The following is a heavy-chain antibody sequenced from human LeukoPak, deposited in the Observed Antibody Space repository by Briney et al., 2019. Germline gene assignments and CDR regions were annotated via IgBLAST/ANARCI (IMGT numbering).Heavy chain of an antibody. D-gene: IGHD6-13*01. CDR3: AKDPTSIAAAGMDY. CDR2: TSYDGGNK. CDR1: GFTFSSYG. V-gene: IGHV3-30*18. J-gene: IGHJ4*02. Sequence: GRSLRLSCAASGFTFSSYGMHWVRQAPGKGLEWVAVTSYDGGNKYYADSVKGRFTISRDNSKNTLYLQMNSLRAEDTAVYYCAKDPTSIAAAGMDYWGQGTLVTVSS.